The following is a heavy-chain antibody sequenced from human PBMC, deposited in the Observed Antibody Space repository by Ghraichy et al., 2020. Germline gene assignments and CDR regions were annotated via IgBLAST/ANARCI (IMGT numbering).Heavy chain of an antibody. CDR2: VSGSGGST. CDR1: GFTFSSHA. V-gene: IGHV3-23*01. CDR3: AKAYCTSNSCYGGFDY. D-gene: IGHD2-2*01. J-gene: IGHJ4*02. Sequence: GGSLRLSCAASGFTFSSHAMSWVRQAPGKGLEWVSLVSGSGGSTYYADSVKGRFTISRDNSKNTLYLQMSSLRAEDTAGYYCAKAYCTSNSCYGGFDYWGQGTLVTVSS.